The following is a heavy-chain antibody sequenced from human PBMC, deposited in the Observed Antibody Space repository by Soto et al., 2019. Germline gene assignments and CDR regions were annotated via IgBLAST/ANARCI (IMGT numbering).Heavy chain of an antibody. CDR2: IYHSGSN. CDR1: LSSISSRDYS. J-gene: IGHJ4*02. D-gene: IGHD6-6*01. V-gene: IGHV4-30-2*01. CDR3: AGGYSSSPNFDY. Sequence: PSETLSCACAVSLSSISSRDYSWSCIRQPPGKGLEWTGYIYHSGSNYYNPSLKSRVTISVDRSKNQFSLKLSSVTAADTAVYYCAGGYSSSPNFDYWGQGPLVTVSS.